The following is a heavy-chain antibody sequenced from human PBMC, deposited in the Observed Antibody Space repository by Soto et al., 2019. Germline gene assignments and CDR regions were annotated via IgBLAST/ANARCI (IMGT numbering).Heavy chain of an antibody. D-gene: IGHD2-15*01. CDR2: IHYTGST. J-gene: IGHJ4*02. CDR1: RGSISNFY. CDR3: ARRYGGTFDY. Sequence: PSETLSLTCTVSRGSISNFYWTWIRQPPGKGLEWIGYIHYTGSTNYNPSLQSRVTISLDTSKNQFSLKLSSVTAADTAVYYCARRYGGTFDYWGQGTLVTVSS. V-gene: IGHV4-59*08.